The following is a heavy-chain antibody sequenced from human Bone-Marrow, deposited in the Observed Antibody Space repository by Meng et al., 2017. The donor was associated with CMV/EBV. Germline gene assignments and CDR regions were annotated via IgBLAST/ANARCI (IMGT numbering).Heavy chain of an antibody. D-gene: IGHD1-26*01. Sequence: GESLKISCAASGFTFSSYGMHWVRQAPGKGLEWVAFIRYDGSNKYYADSVKGRFNISRDNSKDTLYLQMNSLRAEDTAVYYCAKDRAVGATKTSYFDYWGQGTLVTVSS. V-gene: IGHV3-30*02. J-gene: IGHJ4*02. CDR2: IRYDGSNK. CDR1: GFTFSSYG. CDR3: AKDRAVGATKTSYFDY.